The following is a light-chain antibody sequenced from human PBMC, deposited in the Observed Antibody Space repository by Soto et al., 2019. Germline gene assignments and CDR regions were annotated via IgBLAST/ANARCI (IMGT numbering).Light chain of an antibody. CDR2: DVS. Sequence: QSALTQPASVSGSPGQSITISCTGTSSDVGGYNDVSWYQHHPGKAPKLMIFDVSNRPSGVSNRFSGSKSGNTASLTISGLQPEDEADYYCSSYTPSNTRQIVFGTGTKLTVL. V-gene: IGLV2-14*03. J-gene: IGLJ1*01. CDR3: SSYTPSNTRQIV. CDR1: SSDVGGYND.